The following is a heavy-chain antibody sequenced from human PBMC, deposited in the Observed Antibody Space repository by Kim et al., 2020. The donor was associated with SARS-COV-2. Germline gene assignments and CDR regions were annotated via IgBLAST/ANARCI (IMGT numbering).Heavy chain of an antibody. CDR2: IWHDESKK. CDR3: AREGGNTGYYSIDS. D-gene: IGHD3-22*01. V-gene: IGHV3-33*01. J-gene: IGHJ5*01. Sequence: GGSLRLSCAASGFTFSNYAIHWVRQAPGKGLEWVAVIWHDESKKYYVDSVKGRFTISRDNSNNTLYLQMNSLRAEDTAVYYCAREGGNTGYYSIDSWGKG. CDR1: GFTFSNYA.